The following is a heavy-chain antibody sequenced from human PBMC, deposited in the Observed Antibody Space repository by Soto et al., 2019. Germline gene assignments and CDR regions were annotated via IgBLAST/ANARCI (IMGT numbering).Heavy chain of an antibody. Sequence: QPQLQESGSGLLKPSQTLSLTCAVSGGSISSSSAACSWSWIRQPPGKGREWIASINHSGNTYYNPPLMSRVTMSLDSSKNQFSLRLTSVTAADTAVYFCARTTGMPVAGFWWFDPWGQGTLVTVSS. V-gene: IGHV4-30-2*01. J-gene: IGHJ5*02. CDR3: ARTTGMPVAGFWWFDP. CDR2: INHSGNT. D-gene: IGHD6-13*01. CDR1: GGSISSSSAACS.